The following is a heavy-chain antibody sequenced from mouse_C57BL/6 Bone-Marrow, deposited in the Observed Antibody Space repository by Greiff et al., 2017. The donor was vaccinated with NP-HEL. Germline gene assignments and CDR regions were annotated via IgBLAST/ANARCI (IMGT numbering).Heavy chain of an antibody. J-gene: IGHJ1*03. D-gene: IGHD2-3*01. CDR2: ISDGGSYT. V-gene: IGHV5-4*03. CDR1: GFTFSSYA. CDR3: ARADGYYGYFDV. Sequence: EVKVVESGGGLVKPGGSLKLSCAASGFTFSSYAMSWVRQTPEKRLEWVATISDGGSYTYYPDHVTGRFTISRDNAKNNLYLQMSHLKSEDTAMYYCARADGYYGYFDVWGTGTTVTVSS.